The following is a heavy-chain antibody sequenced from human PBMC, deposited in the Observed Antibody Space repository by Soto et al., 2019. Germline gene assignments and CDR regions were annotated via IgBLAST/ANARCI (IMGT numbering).Heavy chain of an antibody. D-gene: IGHD2-15*01. Sequence: EVQVLESGGGLVQPGGSLRLSCEGSGFTVSSHMMSWIRQAPGKGPEWVSTITTDGGTYYADSVKGRFAMSRDTSESTLYLQMNSLGAEDTAAYYCAPHVSCSGGSCQYDAFAIRGQGTLVTVSS. V-gene: IGHV3-23*01. J-gene: IGHJ3*02. CDR2: ITTDGGT. CDR3: APHVSCSGGSCQYDAFAI. CDR1: GFTVSSHM.